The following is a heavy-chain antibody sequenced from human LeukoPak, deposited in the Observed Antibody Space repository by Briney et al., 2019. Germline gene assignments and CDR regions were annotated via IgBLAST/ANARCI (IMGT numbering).Heavy chain of an antibody. D-gene: IGHD1-26*01. V-gene: IGHV1-69*05. CDR2: IIPIFGTA. CDR3: ATWSGSYYGY. J-gene: IGHJ4*02. Sequence: ASVKVSCKASGGTFSSYAISWVRQAPGQGLGWMGGIIPIFGTANYAQKFQGRVTITTDESTSTAYMELSSLRSEDTAVYYCATWSGSYYGYWGQGTLVTVSS. CDR1: GGTFSSYA.